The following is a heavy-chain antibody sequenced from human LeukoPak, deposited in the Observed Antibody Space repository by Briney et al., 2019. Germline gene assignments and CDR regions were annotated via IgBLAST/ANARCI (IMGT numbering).Heavy chain of an antibody. J-gene: IGHJ3*02. CDR1: GGSISTYE. Sequence: LSLTCAVSGGSISTYEMTWVRQAPGKGLEWVSFISSSDSATFYADSVKGRFTIFRDTAKNSLYLQMNNLRGEDTAVYYCARDVSSSTRAFDIWGQGTMVAVS. D-gene: IGHD2-15*01. V-gene: IGHV3-48*03. CDR3: ARDVSSSTRAFDI. CDR2: ISSSDSAT.